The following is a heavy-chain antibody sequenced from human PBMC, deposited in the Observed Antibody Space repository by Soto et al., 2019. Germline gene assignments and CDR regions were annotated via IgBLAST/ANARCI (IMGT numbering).Heavy chain of an antibody. D-gene: IGHD3-22*01. V-gene: IGHV1-46*01. J-gene: IGHJ5*02. CDR3: ARDGSPKDYYDSSGYSWFDP. CDR1: GYTFTSYY. Sequence: ASVKVSCKASGYTFTSYYMHWVRQAPGQGLEWMGIINPSGGSTSYAQKFQGRVTMTRDTSTSTVYMELGSLRSEDTAVYYCARDGSPKDYYDSSGYSWFDPWGQGTLVTVSS. CDR2: INPSGGST.